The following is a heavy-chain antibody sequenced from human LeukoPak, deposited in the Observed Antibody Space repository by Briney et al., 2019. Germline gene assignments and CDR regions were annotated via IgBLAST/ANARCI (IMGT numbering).Heavy chain of an antibody. CDR1: GFTFSSYW. CDR2: IKSDGSIT. CDR3: ARVGASVGAIDY. D-gene: IGHD1-26*01. V-gene: IGHV3-74*01. J-gene: IGHJ4*02. Sequence: GGSLRLSCAASGFTFSSYWMHWVRQDPGKGLVWVSRIKSDGSITSYADSVKGRFTISRDNAKNTLYLQINSLRAEDTAVYYCARVGASVGAIDYWGQGTLVTVSS.